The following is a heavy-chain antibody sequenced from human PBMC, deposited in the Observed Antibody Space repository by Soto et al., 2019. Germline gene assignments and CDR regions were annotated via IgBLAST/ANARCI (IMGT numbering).Heavy chain of an antibody. CDR1: GDSVSSNSAV. D-gene: IGHD7-27*01. J-gene: IGHJ5*02. Sequence: SQTLSLTCAISGDSVSSNSAVWNWIRQSPSRGLEWLGKTYYRYKWYNDYAVSVRSRIIINPDTSKNQFSLQLNSVTPEDTALYYCARSSTGANWFDPWGQGTLVTVSS. CDR2: TYYRYKWYN. V-gene: IGHV6-1*01. CDR3: ARSSTGANWFDP.